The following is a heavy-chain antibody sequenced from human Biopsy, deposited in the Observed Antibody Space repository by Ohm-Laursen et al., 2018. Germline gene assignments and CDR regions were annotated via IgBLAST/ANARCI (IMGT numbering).Heavy chain of an antibody. V-gene: IGHV4-59*11. CDR2: ISYNGYT. D-gene: IGHD4-23*01. CDR3: ARGSNDFGGLYFPR. J-gene: IGHJ4*02. Sequence: PGTLSLTCIVSGGSFTGHYWSWIRQPPGKGLEWIGHISYNGYTSYNASLKSRVTISVDTSRNHFSLRLSSLTAADTAVYYCARGSNDFGGLYFPRWGQGTLLTVSS. CDR1: GGSFTGHY.